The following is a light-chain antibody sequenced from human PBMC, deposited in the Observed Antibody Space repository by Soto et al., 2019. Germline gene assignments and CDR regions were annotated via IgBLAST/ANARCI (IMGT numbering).Light chain of an antibody. CDR3: QQYVSSPWT. CDR2: GVS. Sequence: EIVLTQSPGTLSLSPGERATLSCRASQSVDTSYLAWYQQKAGQAPRLLIYGVSNRATGIPDRFSGSGSGTDFSLTITRLEPEDFAVYYCQQYVSSPWTFGQGTKVEI. J-gene: IGKJ1*01. V-gene: IGKV3-20*01. CDR1: QSVDTSY.